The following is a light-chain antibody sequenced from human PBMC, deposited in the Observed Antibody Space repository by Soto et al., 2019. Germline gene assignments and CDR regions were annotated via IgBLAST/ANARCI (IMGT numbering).Light chain of an antibody. Sequence: QSVLTQPPSVSGAPGQRVTISCTGSSSNIGAGYDVHWYQQLPGTAPKLLIYGNSNRPSGVPDRFSGSKSGTSASLAITGLQAEDEADYYCQSYDSSLSAGYVFGTGT. J-gene: IGLJ1*01. CDR3: QSYDSSLSAGYV. CDR1: SSNIGAGYD. V-gene: IGLV1-40*01. CDR2: GNS.